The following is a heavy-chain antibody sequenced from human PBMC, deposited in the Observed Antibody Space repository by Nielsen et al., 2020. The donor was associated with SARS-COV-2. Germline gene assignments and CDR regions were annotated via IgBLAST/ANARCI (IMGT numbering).Heavy chain of an antibody. V-gene: IGHV4-61*01. J-gene: IGHJ4*02. CDR1: GVSVSSGSYF. D-gene: IGHD5-24*01. CDR3: VRIDMATISVDY. Sequence: ETLSLTCSVSGVSVSSGSYFWSWIRQPPGKRLEWIGYMFYIGTANYNPSFQSRVNISVDTSKNQFSLKVNSVTAADTAVYYCVRIDMATISVDYWGRGTLVTVSS. CDR2: MFYIGTA.